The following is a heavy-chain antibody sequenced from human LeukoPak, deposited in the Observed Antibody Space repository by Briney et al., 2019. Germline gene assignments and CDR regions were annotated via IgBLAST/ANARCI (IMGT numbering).Heavy chain of an antibody. CDR3: ARDWHDYGVIDY. CDR1: GFTFSSYE. V-gene: IGHV3-7*01. CDR2: IKQDGSEK. Sequence: LAGGSLRLSCAASGFTFSSYEMNWVRQAPGKGLEWVANIKQDGSEKYYVDSVKGRFTISRDNAKNSLYLQMNSLRAEDTAVYYCARDWHDYGVIDYWGQGTLVTVSS. D-gene: IGHD4-17*01. J-gene: IGHJ4*02.